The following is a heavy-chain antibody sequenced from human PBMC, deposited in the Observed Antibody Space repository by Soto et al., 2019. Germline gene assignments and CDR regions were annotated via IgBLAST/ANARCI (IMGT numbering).Heavy chain of an antibody. CDR1: GLPFCSYC. CDR2: ISASTSSI. Sequence: VESLRRSLNTFGLPFCSYCMNWVLQAPGKGLYWISYISASTSSIYYADFVQGRFTISRDNAENSLYLQMNSLRAEDSAIYYCVRGNYEKSIDYWG. CDR3: VRGNYEKSIDY. V-gene: IGHV3-48*01. D-gene: IGHD3-22*01. J-gene: IGHJ4*01.